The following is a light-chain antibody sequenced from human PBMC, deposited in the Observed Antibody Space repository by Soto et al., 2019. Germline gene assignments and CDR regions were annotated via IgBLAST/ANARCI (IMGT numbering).Light chain of an antibody. Sequence: IVLTQSPGTLSLSPGERATLSCRASQSVGSSYLAWYQQKPGQAPRLLIYAASSRATGIPDRFSGSGSGTDFTLTISRLEPEDFAVYYCQQYGSSPRTFGQGTKLEIK. CDR1: QSVGSSY. V-gene: IGKV3-20*01. CDR2: AAS. J-gene: IGKJ2*01. CDR3: QQYGSSPRT.